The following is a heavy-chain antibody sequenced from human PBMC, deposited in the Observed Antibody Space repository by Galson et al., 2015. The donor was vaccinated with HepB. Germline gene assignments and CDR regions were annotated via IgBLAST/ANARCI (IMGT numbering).Heavy chain of an antibody. CDR1: GGTFSSYA. CDR3: ASLHFFDI. J-gene: IGHJ3*02. Sequence: SVKVSCKASGGTFSSYAISWVRQAPGQGLEWMGRIIPILGIANYALKFQGRVTITADKSTSTAYMELSSLRSEDTAVYYCASLHFFDIWGQGTMVTVSS. V-gene: IGHV1-69*04. CDR2: IIPILGIA.